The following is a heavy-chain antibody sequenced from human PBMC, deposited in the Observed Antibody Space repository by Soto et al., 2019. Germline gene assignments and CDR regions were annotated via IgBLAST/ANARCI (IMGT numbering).Heavy chain of an antibody. CDR1: NASISSRKW. D-gene: IGHD3-10*01. V-gene: IGHV4-4*02. CDR3: ASKVGELFADAFDI. CDR2: IYHSGSI. Sequence: NPSETLSLTCTVSNASISSRKWWTWVRQTPGKGLEWIGEIYHSGSINHNPSLKSRVTMSVDKSNNQFSLKMTSVTAADTAVYYCASKVGELFADAFDIWGQGTVVPVSS. J-gene: IGHJ3*02.